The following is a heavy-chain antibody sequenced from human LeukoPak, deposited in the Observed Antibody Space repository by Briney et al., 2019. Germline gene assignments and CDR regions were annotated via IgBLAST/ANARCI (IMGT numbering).Heavy chain of an antibody. V-gene: IGHV1-3*01. J-gene: IGHJ4*02. CDR3: ARGDGGTYVDY. CDR1: GYTFTIYA. D-gene: IGHD1-26*01. Sequence: GASVKVSCKASGYTFTIYALHWLRQAPGQRLEWVGWINAGNGNTKYSQKFQGRLSINRDTSASTAYMELSSRTSEDTAVYYCARGDGGTYVDYWGQGTLVTVSS. CDR2: INAGNGNT.